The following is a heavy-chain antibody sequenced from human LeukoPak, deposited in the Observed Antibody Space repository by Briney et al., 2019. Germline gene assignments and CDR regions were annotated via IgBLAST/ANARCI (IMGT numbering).Heavy chain of an antibody. Sequence: SETLSLTCSVSGGSISSYYWGWIRQPPGRGLDYIGFIHFSGSTNYNPSLEGRVTISADKSTNQFSLKLNSVTAADTAVYYCARGFMMPLGGGFDSWGEGTLVTVSS. V-gene: IGHV4-59*01. CDR1: GGSISSYY. J-gene: IGHJ4*02. CDR2: IHFSGST. D-gene: IGHD3-16*01. CDR3: ARGFMMPLGGGFDS.